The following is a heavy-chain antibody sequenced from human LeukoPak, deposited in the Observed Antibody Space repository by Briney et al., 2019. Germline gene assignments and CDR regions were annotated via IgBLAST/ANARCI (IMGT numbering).Heavy chain of an antibody. CDR2: IYSGGST. Sequence: GGSLRLSCAASGFTVSSNYMSWVRQAPGKGLEWVSVIYSGGSTYYADSVKGRFTISRDNSKNTLYLQMNSLRAEDTAVYYCARDSGRAVAGTVYYGMDVWGQGTTVTVSS. D-gene: IGHD6-19*01. CDR1: GFTVSSNY. CDR3: ARDSGRAVAGTVYYGMDV. V-gene: IGHV3-66*01. J-gene: IGHJ6*02.